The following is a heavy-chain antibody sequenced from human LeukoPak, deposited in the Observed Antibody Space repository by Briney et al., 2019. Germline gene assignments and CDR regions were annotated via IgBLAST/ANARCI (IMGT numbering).Heavy chain of an antibody. Sequence: GGSLRLSCAASGFTFSSYWMSWVRQAPGKGLEWVANIKQDGSVKYYVDSVKGRFTISRDNAKNSLYLQMNSLRAEDTAVYYCARAPYCIGGSCRFDYWGQGTLVTVSS. CDR3: ARAPYCIGGSCRFDY. CDR1: GFTFSSYW. D-gene: IGHD2-15*01. CDR2: IKQDGSVK. J-gene: IGHJ4*02. V-gene: IGHV3-7*03.